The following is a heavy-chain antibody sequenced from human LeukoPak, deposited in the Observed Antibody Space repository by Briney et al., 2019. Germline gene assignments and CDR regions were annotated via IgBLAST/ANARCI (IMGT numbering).Heavy chain of an antibody. CDR1: GGSISSYY. D-gene: IGHD3-9*01. CDR2: IYYSGST. Sequence: SETLSLTCTVSGGSISSYYWSWTRQPPGKGLEWIGYIYYSGSTNYNPSLKSRVTISVDTSKNQFSLKLSSVTAADTAVYYCARRDYDILTGYSYYYMDVWGKGTTVTVSS. J-gene: IGHJ6*03. CDR3: ARRDYDILTGYSYYYMDV. V-gene: IGHV4-59*08.